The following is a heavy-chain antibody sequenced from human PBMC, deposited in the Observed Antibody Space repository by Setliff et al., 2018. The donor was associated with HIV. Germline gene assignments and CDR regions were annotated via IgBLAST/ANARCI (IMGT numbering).Heavy chain of an antibody. CDR3: AREAPRYASGAFDM. V-gene: IGHV5-51*01. J-gene: IGHJ3*02. D-gene: IGHD3-10*01. Sequence: PGESLKISCKGFGYSFTNYWIGWVRQMPGKGLEWMGIIYPADSHTSYRPSFQGRLTMTTDTSTDTVYLELRSLASDDTAIYYCAREAPRYASGAFDMWGLGTMVTVSS. CDR1: GYSFTNYW. CDR2: IYPADSHT.